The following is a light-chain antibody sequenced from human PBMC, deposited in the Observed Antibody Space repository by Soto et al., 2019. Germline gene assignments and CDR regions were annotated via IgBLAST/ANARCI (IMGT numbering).Light chain of an antibody. V-gene: IGLV2-14*01. CDR1: SGDVGGFGY. CDR2: GVS. CDR3: SSYQSGGSYV. Sequence: QSVLTQPASVSGSPGQSITISCTGTSGDVGGFGYVSWYQRHPGKAPKLMIHGVSNRPSGVSDRFSGSKSGNTASLTISGLQAEDEAEYFCSSYQSGGSYVFGTGTKLTVL. J-gene: IGLJ1*01.